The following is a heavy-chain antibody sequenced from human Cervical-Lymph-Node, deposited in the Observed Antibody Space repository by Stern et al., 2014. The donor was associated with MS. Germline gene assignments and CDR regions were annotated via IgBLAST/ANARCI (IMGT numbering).Heavy chain of an antibody. Sequence: QVQLVESGGGVVQPGRSLRLSCAASGFTFSSYAMHWVRQAPGKGLEWVTVITYDGSEKYYADSVKGRFTISRDNPRNTLYLQMNSLRAEDTAVYYCARGYSHDYYYGMDVWGQGTTVTVSS. J-gene: IGHJ6*02. CDR2: ITYDGSEK. CDR3: ARGYSHDYYYGMDV. V-gene: IGHV3-30*01. CDR1: GFTFSSYA. D-gene: IGHD5-18*01.